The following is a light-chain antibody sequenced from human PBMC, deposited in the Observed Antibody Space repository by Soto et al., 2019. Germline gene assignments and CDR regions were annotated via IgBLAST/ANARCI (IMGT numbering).Light chain of an antibody. CDR1: QGISSA. CDR2: DAS. CDR3: QQWIT. J-gene: IGKJ5*01. Sequence: AIQLTQSPSSLSASVGDRVTITCRASQGISSALAWYQQKPGKAPKLLIYDASSLESGVPSRFSGSGSGTDFTLSISSLQPEDFATYYCQQWITFGQGTRLEIK. V-gene: IGKV1-13*02.